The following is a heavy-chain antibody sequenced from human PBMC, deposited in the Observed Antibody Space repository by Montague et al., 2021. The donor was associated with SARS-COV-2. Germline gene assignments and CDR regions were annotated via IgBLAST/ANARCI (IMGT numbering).Heavy chain of an antibody. D-gene: IGHD5-12*01. CDR3: ARRGRPYSGYTTGYFDY. V-gene: IGHV5-10-1*01. CDR1: GYIFISHW. CDR2: IDPSDSYT. Sequence: QSGAEVKTPGESLRTSCKVSGYIFISHWITWVRQMPGKGLEWMGRIDPSDSYTNYSPSFQGHVSISVDKSISTAYLQWSSLKASDTAMYYCARRGRPYSGYTTGYFDYWGQGTLVTVSS. J-gene: IGHJ4*02.